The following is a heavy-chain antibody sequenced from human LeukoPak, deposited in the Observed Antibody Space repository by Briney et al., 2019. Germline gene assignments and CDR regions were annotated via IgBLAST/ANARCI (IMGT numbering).Heavy chain of an antibody. CDR3: ARGEYYYDSRFDY. J-gene: IGHJ4*02. CDR1: GYTFTGYY. V-gene: IGHV1-2*06. CDR2: INPNSGGT. D-gene: IGHD3-22*01. Sequence: ASVKVSCKASGYTFTGYYMHWVRQAPGQGLEWMGRINPNSGGTNYAQKFQGRVTITRDTSISTAYMELSRLRSDDTAVYYCARGEYYYDSRFDYWGQGTLVTVSS.